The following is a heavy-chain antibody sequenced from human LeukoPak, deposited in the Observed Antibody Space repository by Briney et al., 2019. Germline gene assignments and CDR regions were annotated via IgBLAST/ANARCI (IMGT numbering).Heavy chain of an antibody. CDR2: IIPIFGTA. J-gene: IGHJ6*03. V-gene: IGHV1-69*06. D-gene: IGHD3-9*01. CDR1: GYTFTSYG. Sequence: SVKVSCKASGYTFTSYGISWVRQAPGQGLEWMGGIIPIFGTANYAQKFQGRVTITADKSTSTAYMELSSLRSEDTAVYYCAAPLTGYSYYYYYMDVWGKGTTVTVSS. CDR3: AAPLTGYSYYYYYMDV.